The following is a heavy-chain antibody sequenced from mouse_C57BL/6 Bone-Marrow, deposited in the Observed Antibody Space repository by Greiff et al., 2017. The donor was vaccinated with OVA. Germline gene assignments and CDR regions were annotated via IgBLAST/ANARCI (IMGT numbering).Heavy chain of an antibody. CDR3: ARHDDIGFAY. J-gene: IGHJ3*01. V-gene: IGHV1-62-2*01. D-gene: IGHD2-12*01. Sequence: VQLQQSGAELVKPGASVKLSCKASGYTFTEYTIHWVKQRPGQGLEWIGWIYPGSGSIKYNEKFKDKATLTAEQSSSTDYMEVSRLTSGDSAVYFCARHDDIGFAYWGQGTLVTVSA. CDR2: IYPGSGSI. CDR1: GYTFTEYT.